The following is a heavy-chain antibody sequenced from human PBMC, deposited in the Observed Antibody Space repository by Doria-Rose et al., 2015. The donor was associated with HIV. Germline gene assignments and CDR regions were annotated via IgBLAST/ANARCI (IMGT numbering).Heavy chain of an antibody. Sequence: QVTLKESGPVLVKPTETLTLTCTVSGVSLSSPGMGVSWIRQPPGKALEWLANLFSDDGRYYKTSLKSRLTISRGSSKSQVVLTMTDMDPVDTATYYCARIKSSRWYHKYYFDFWGQGTLVIVSA. V-gene: IGHV2-26*01. D-gene: IGHD6-13*01. CDR3: ARIKSSRWYHKYYFDF. J-gene: IGHJ4*02. CDR1: GVSLSSPGMG. CDR2: LFSDDGR.